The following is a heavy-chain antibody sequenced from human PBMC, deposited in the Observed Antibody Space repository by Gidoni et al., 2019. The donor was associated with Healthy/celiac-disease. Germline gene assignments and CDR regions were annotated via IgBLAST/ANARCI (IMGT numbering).Heavy chain of an antibody. CDR2: ISNDGSNK. V-gene: IGHV3-30*16. CDR3: ARAPDG. Sequence: QVQLVESGAGVVQPGRSLRLSCAASGFTFSSYAMHWVRQAPGKGLEWVEVISNDGSNKYYADSVKGRFTISRDNSKNPLYLQMNSLGAEYTAVYYCARAPDGWGQGTLVTVSS. CDR1: GFTFSSYA. J-gene: IGHJ4*02.